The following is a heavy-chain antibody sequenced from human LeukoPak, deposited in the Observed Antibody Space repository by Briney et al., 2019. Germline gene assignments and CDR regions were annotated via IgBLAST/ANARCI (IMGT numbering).Heavy chain of an antibody. CDR3: ARDRTINYYDSSGYYYYFDY. J-gene: IGHJ4*02. D-gene: IGHD3-22*01. CDR1: GGSITSSTDY. Sequence: SETLSLTCTVSGGSITSSTDYWGWIRQPPGKGLDWIGSISYSGSTYYNPSLKSRVTISLDMSKNQFSLKLSSVTAAGTAVYYCARDRTINYYDSSGYYYYFDYWGQGTLVTVSS. V-gene: IGHV4-39*07. CDR2: ISYSGST.